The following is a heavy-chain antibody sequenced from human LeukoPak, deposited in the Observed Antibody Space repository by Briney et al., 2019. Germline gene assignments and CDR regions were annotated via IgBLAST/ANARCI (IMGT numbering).Heavy chain of an antibody. Sequence: SETLSLTCTVSGGSISSYYWSWIRQPPGKGLEWIGYIYYSGSTNHNPSLKSRVTISVDTSKNQFSLKLSSVTAADTAVYYCARYGNIVVVPAAIGRDAFDIWGQGTMVTVSS. V-gene: IGHV4-59*08. J-gene: IGHJ3*02. CDR3: ARYGNIVVVPAAIGRDAFDI. D-gene: IGHD2-2*01. CDR2: IYYSGST. CDR1: GGSISSYY.